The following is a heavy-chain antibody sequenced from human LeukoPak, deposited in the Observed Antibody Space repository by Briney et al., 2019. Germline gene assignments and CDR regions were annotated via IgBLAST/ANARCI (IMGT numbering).Heavy chain of an antibody. CDR1: GGSISSYY. J-gene: IGHJ4*02. Sequence: SSETLSLTCTVSGGSISSYYWSWIRQPPGKGLEWIGYIYYSGSTNYNPSLKSRVTLSVDTSKNQFSLKPSSVTAADTAVYYCARDAFGGYAPYFDYWGQGTLVTVSS. V-gene: IGHV4-59*01. CDR3: ARDAFGGYAPYFDY. CDR2: IYYSGST. D-gene: IGHD5-12*01.